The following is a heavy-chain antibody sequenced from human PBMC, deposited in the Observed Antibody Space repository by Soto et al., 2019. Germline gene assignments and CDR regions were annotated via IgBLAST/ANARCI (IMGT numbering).Heavy chain of an antibody. V-gene: IGHV4-59*01. Sequence: QVQLQESGPGLVKPSETLSLTCTVSGGSITSYYWSWIRQPPGKGLEWNGYIHNSGSTSYNPSLRSPVTFSADVYKTQFSLDLRYVTAADTAVYYCARRGSGTDYWGHGTLGTVSS. D-gene: IGHD3-10*01. CDR2: IHNSGST. CDR1: GGSITSYY. J-gene: IGHJ4*01. CDR3: ARRGSGTDY.